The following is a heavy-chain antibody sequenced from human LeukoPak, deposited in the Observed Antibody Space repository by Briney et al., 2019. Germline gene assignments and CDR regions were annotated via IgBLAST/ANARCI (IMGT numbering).Heavy chain of an antibody. CDR1: GGTFSSYA. CDR2: IIPVFGTA. V-gene: IGHV1-69*01. Sequence: SVKVSCKASGGTFSSYAISWVRQAPGQGLEWMGGIIPVFGTANYAQKFQGRVTITADESTSTAYMELSSLRSEDTAVYYCARDRVLLWFGDLRGFDPWGQGTLVTVSS. J-gene: IGHJ5*02. CDR3: ARDRVLLWFGDLRGFDP. D-gene: IGHD3-10*01.